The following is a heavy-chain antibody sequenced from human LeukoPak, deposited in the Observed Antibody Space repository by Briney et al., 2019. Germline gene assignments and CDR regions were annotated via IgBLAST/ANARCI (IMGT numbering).Heavy chain of an antibody. CDR1: GFTFSDYY. Sequence: GRSVRPSCAASGFTFSDYYMSWIRHAPGKGMEWLSCISVGGTSTNYADSVKGRFTISRDNAKKSLYLQMNNLRAEDMAVYFCATDGAGFDTWGQGVLVTVSS. CDR3: ATDGAGFDT. CDR2: ISVGGTST. V-gene: IGHV3-11*01. J-gene: IGHJ5*02.